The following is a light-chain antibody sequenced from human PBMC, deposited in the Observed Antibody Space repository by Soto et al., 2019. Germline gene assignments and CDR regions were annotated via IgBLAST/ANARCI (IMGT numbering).Light chain of an antibody. CDR1: QSISNY. J-gene: IGKJ1*01. V-gene: IGKV1-39*01. Sequence: IHMTHSPSSLSASVLYRVTITFRASQSISNYLNWYQQKPGKAPKLLSYAASSLQSGVPSRFSGSGSGTDFTLTISSLQPDDFATYYCQQYNSYWTFGQGTKVDIK. CDR2: AAS. CDR3: QQYNSYWT.